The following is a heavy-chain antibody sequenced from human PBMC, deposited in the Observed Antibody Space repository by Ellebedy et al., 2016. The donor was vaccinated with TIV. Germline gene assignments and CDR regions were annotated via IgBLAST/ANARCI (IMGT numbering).Heavy chain of an antibody. CDR2: IRTNGDGT. V-gene: IGHV1-2*02. Sequence: ASVKVSCKTSGYNFTGYYIHWVRQAPGQGPEWMGWIRTNGDGTKYAQKFQGRVTMTRDTSISTAYMELSRLRSDDTAMYFCTRVYGFSSSWIYGMDVWGQGTTVTVSS. CDR1: GYNFTGYY. CDR3: TRVYGFSSSWIYGMDV. D-gene: IGHD6-13*01. J-gene: IGHJ6*02.